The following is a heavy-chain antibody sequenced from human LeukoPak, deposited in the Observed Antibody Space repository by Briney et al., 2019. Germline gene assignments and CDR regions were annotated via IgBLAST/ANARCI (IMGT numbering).Heavy chain of an antibody. CDR1: GYTFTNYD. J-gene: IGHJ4*02. D-gene: IGHD5-12*01. Sequence: GASVTVSCMASGYTFTNYDINGVRQATGQGLEWMGWISAYNGNTNYAQRLQGRVTMTTDTSTSTAYMELRSLRSDDTAVYYCARDLRDSGYAAGSDYWGQGTLVTVSS. CDR3: ARDLRDSGYAAGSDY. CDR2: ISAYNGNT. V-gene: IGHV1-18*01.